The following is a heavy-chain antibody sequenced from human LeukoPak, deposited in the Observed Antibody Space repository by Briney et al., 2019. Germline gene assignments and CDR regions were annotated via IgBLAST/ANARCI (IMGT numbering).Heavy chain of an antibody. CDR1: GFTFSSYG. D-gene: IGHD6-19*01. CDR3: ARVMEQWLVDY. V-gene: IGHV3-33*01. CDR2: IWYDGSNK. Sequence: GRSLRLSCGASGFTFSSYGMHWVRQAPGKGLEWVAVIWYDGSNKYYADSVKGRFTISRDNSKNTLYLQMNSLRAEDTAVYYCARVMEQWLVDYWGQGTLVTVSS. J-gene: IGHJ4*02.